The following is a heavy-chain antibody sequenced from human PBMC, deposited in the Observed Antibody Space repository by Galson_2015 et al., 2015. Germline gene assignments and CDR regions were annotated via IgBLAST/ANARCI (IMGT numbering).Heavy chain of an antibody. D-gene: IGHD6-19*01. V-gene: IGHV4-34*01. CDR3: AREVVAVAGTDYYYYYGMDV. CDR2: INHSGST. J-gene: IGHJ6*02. Sequence: SETLSLTCAVYGGSFSGYYWSWIRQPPGKGLEWIGEINHSGSTNYNPSLKSRVTISVDTSKNQFSLKLSSVTAADTAVYYCAREVVAVAGTDYYYYYGMDVWGQGTTVTVSS. CDR1: GGSFSGYY.